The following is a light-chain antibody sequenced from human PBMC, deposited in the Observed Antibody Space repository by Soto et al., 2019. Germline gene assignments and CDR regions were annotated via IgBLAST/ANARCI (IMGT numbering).Light chain of an antibody. CDR2: EVS. J-gene: IGLJ1*01. V-gene: IGLV2-14*01. CDR1: SSDVGGYNY. CDR3: SSYTSSSTYV. Sequence: QSALTQPASVSGSPGQSIPISCTGTSSDVGGYNYVSWYQQHPGKAPKLMIYEVSNRPSGVSNRFSGSKSGNTASLTISGLHAEDEADYYCSSYTSSSTYVFGTGTKLTAL.